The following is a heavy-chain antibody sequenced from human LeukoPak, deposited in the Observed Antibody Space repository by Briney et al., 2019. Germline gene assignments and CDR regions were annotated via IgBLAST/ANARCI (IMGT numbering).Heavy chain of an antibody. J-gene: IGHJ4*02. Sequence: GGSLRLSCVASGFTISSYWMHWVRQAPGKGLEWVANIKQDGSEEYYVDSVKGRFTISRDNAKNSLYLQMNSLRAEDTAVFYCARRYFDYWGQGILVTVSS. V-gene: IGHV3-7*03. CDR2: IKQDGSEE. CDR3: ARRYFDY. CDR1: GFTISSYW.